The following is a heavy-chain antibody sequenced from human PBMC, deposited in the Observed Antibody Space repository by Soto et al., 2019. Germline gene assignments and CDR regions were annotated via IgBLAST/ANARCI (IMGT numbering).Heavy chain of an antibody. J-gene: IGHJ3*02. CDR1: GYTFTSYD. V-gene: IGHV1-8*01. CDR3: ARGVVHTYDFWRDGREDFDI. CDR2: MNPNSGNT. Sequence: QVQLVQSGAEVKKPGASVKVSCKASGYTFTSYDINWVRQATGQGLEWMGWMNPNSGNTGYAQKFQGRVTMTRNTAISTAYMELSSLRSKDTAVYYCARGVVHTYDFWRDGREDFDIWGQGTMVTVSS. D-gene: IGHD3-3*01.